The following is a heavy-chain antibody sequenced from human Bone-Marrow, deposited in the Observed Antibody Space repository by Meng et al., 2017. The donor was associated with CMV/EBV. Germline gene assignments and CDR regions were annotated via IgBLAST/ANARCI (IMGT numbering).Heavy chain of an antibody. Sequence: LRLSCAISGDSVSSNSAAWNWIRQSPSRGLEWLGRTYYRSKWYNDYAVSVKSRITINPDTSKNQFSLQLNSVTPEDTAVYYCARGGLARPIYYYYGMDVWGQGTTVPVSS. CDR2: TYYRSKWYN. D-gene: IGHD6-6*01. CDR3: ARGGLARPIYYYYGMDV. J-gene: IGHJ6*02. CDR1: GDSVSSNSAA. V-gene: IGHV6-1*01.